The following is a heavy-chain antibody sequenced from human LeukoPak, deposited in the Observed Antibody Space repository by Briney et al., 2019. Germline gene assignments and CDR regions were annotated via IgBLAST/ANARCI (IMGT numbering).Heavy chain of an antibody. CDR1: GFTFSSYG. Sequence: GGSLRLSCAASGFTFSSYGMHWVRQAPGKGLEWVAVISYDGSNKYYADSVKGRFTISRDNSKNTLYLQMNSLRAEDTAVYYCARDRKTGYYVGYYYYGMDVWGQGTTVTVSS. CDR2: ISYDGSNK. D-gene: IGHD3-9*01. CDR3: ARDRKTGYYVGYYYYGMDV. V-gene: IGHV3-30*03. J-gene: IGHJ6*02.